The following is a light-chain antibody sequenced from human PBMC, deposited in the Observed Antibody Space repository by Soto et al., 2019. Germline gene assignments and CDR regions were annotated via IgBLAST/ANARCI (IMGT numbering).Light chain of an antibody. CDR1: SGHSNYA. J-gene: IGLJ2*01. CDR3: QTWGSGIHVV. CDR2: LNSDGSH. V-gene: IGLV4-69*01. Sequence: QPVLTQSPSASASLGASVKLTCTLSSGHSNYAIAWHQQRPEKGPRYLMMLNSDGSHNKGDGIPDRFSGSRSGAERYLTISSLQSEDEADYYCQTWGSGIHVVFGGGTKLTVL.